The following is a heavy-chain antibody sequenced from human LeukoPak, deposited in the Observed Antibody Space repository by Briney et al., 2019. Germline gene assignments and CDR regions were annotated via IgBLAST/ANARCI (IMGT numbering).Heavy chain of an antibody. CDR1: GGTFSSYA. J-gene: IGHJ6*02. CDR2: LIPIFGTA. V-gene: IGHV1-69*13. CDR3: ARDRNSNYPYYYGMDV. D-gene: IGHD4-11*01. Sequence: SVKVSCKASGGTFSSYAISWVRQAPGQGLEWMGGLIPIFGTANYAQKFQGRVTITADESTSTAYMELSSLRSEDTAVYYCARDRNSNYPYYYGMDVWGQGTTVTVSS.